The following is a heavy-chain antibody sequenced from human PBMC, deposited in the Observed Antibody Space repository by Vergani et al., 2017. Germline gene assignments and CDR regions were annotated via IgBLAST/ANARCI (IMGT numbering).Heavy chain of an antibody. CDR2: IIPIFGTA. Sequence: QVQLVQSGAEVKKPGSSVKVSCKASGGTFSSYAISWVRQAPGQGLEWMGRIIPIFGTANYAQKLQGRVTITADESTSTAYMELSSLRSEDTAVYYCARASYGHPFATVSYFDYWGQGTLVTVSS. V-gene: IGHV1-69*13. CDR3: ARASYGHPFATVSYFDY. CDR1: GGTFSSYA. J-gene: IGHJ4*02. D-gene: IGHD4-17*01.